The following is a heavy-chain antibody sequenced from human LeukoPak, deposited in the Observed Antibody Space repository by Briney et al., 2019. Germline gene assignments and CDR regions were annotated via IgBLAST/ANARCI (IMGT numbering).Heavy chain of an antibody. CDR1: GYTLTGYY. J-gene: IGHJ1*01. CDR2: INPNTGAT. Sequence: ASVTVSCKASGYTLTGYYLHWVRQAPGQGLEWMGWINPNTGATHSAQKFQGRITMTRDSSISTAYMDLSRLRSDDTAVYYCARDRVGSGWPRPYYFEVWGQGTLVTVS. CDR3: ARDRVGSGWPRPYYFEV. V-gene: IGHV1-2*02. D-gene: IGHD6-19*01.